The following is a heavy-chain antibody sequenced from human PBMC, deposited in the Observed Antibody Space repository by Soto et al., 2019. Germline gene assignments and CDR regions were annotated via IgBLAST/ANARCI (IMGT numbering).Heavy chain of an antibody. CDR2: IIPIFGTA. CDR1: GGTFSCYA. V-gene: IGHV1-69*12. D-gene: IGHD3-22*01. J-gene: IGHJ6*02. Sequence: QVQLVQSGAEVKKPGSSVKVSCKASGGTFSCYAISWVRQAPGQGLEWMGGIIPIFGTADYAQKFQGRVTITADESTSTAYMELSSLRSEDTAVYYCAKHYDNWDYYCGMDVWGQGTTVTVSS. CDR3: AKHYDNWDYYCGMDV.